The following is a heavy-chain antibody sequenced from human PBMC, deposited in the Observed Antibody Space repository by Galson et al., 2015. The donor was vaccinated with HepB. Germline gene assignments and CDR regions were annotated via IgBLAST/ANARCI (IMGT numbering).Heavy chain of an antibody. CDR1: GYTFTSYG. D-gene: IGHD3-22*01. V-gene: IGHV1-18*01. CDR3: ARDKGEGWLFLHNAFDI. Sequence: CKASGYTFTSYGISWVRQAPGQGLEWMGWISAYNGNTNYAQKLQGRVTMTTDTSTSTAYMELRSLRSDDTAVYYCARDKGEGWLFLHNAFDIWGQGTMVTVSS. J-gene: IGHJ3*02. CDR2: ISAYNGNT.